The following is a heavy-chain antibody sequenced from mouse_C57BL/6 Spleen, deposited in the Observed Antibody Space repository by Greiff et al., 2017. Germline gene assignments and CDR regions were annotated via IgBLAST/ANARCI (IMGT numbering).Heavy chain of an antibody. J-gene: IGHJ2*01. Sequence: ESGPGLVKPSQSLSLTCSVTGYSITSGYYWNWIRQFPGNKLEWMGYISYDGSNNYNPSLKNRISINRDTSKNQFFLKLNSVTTEDTATYYCARGGIYYDYDGDFDYWGQGTTLTVSS. V-gene: IGHV3-6*01. CDR1: GYSITSGYY. D-gene: IGHD2-4*01. CDR3: ARGGIYYDYDGDFDY. CDR2: ISYDGSN.